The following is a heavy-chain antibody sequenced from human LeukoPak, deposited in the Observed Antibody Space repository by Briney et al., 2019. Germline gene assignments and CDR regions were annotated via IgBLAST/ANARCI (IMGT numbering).Heavy chain of an antibody. CDR1: GYTFTSYG. D-gene: IGHD3-10*01. Sequence: ASVKVSCKASGYTFTSYGISWVRQAPGQGLEWMGWISAYNGNTNYAQKLQGRVTTTTDTSTSTAYMELRSLRSDDTAVYYCARDRDRYYYGSGSPGLIWGQGTMVTVSS. J-gene: IGHJ3*02. CDR2: ISAYNGNT. CDR3: ARDRDRYYYGSGSPGLI. V-gene: IGHV1-18*01.